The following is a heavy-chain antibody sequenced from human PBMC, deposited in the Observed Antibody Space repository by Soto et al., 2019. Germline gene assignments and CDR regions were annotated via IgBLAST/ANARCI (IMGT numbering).Heavy chain of an antibody. Sequence: QVQLVESGGGVVQPGRSLRLSCAASGFTFSSYGMHWVRQAPGKGLEWVAGIWYDGSNKYYADSVKGRFTISRDNSKNTLYLQMNSLRAEDTAVYYCARTDYYDSQAFDYWGQGTLVTVSS. D-gene: IGHD3-22*01. CDR2: IWYDGSNK. CDR1: GFTFSSYG. J-gene: IGHJ4*02. V-gene: IGHV3-33*01. CDR3: ARTDYYDSQAFDY.